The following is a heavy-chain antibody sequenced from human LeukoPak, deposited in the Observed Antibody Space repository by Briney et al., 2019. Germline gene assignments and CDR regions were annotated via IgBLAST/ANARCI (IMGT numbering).Heavy chain of an antibody. CDR3: ARDLYGDYGHDY. D-gene: IGHD4-17*01. Sequence: GGSLRLSCAASGFTFSSYEMNWVRQAPGKGLEWVSYISSSGSTIYYADSVKGRFTISRDNAKNSLYLQMNSLRAEDTAVYYCARDLYGDYGHDYWGQGTLVTVSS. CDR2: ISSSGSTI. J-gene: IGHJ4*02. CDR1: GFTFSSYE. V-gene: IGHV3-48*03.